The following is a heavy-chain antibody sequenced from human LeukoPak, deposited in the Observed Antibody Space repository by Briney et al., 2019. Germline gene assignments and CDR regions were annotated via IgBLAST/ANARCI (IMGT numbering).Heavy chain of an antibody. CDR1: GFTFSSYA. D-gene: IGHD5-18*01. CDR2: ISGSGGST. CDR3: AKVTGQLWLGPRAYDI. V-gene: IGHV3-23*01. Sequence: GGSLRLSCAASGFTFSSYAMSWVRQAPGKGLEWVSAISGSGGSTYYADSVKGRFTISRDNSKNTLYLQMNSLRPEDTALYHCAKVTGQLWLGPRAYDIWGQGTMVTVSS. J-gene: IGHJ3*02.